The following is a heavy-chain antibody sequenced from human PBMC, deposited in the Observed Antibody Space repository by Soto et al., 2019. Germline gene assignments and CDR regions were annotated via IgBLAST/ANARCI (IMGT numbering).Heavy chain of an antibody. D-gene: IGHD3-10*01. J-gene: IGHJ5*02. CDR2: IHYGGHS. V-gene: IGHV4-59*08. Sequence: PSETLSLTCTVSGGSMNNNYWSWIRQPPGKGLEWIGWIHYGGHSSYNPSLMSRVSISVDTSKNQFSLKVTSVTAADTAVYYCAKQWDYGADWFDPWGHGTLVTVSS. CDR1: GGSMNNNY. CDR3: AKQWDYGADWFDP.